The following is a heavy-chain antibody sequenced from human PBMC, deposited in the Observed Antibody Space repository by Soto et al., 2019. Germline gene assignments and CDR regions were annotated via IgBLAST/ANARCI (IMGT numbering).Heavy chain of an antibody. Sequence: SETLSLTCSVSGGSISSGDYFWNWVRQHPGKGLEWIGYISYTGSTYYNPTLKSRVTISVDRSKNHFSLNLTSVTAADTAVYYCARDSAWYRYFQHWGPGTLVTV. J-gene: IGHJ1*01. CDR3: ARDSAWYRYFQH. CDR1: GGSISSGDYF. CDR2: ISYTGST. V-gene: IGHV4-31*03. D-gene: IGHD6-13*01.